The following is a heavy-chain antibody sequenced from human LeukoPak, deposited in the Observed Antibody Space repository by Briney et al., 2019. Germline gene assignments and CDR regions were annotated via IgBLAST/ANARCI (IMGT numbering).Heavy chain of an antibody. J-gene: IGHJ4*02. V-gene: IGHV4-59*12. D-gene: IGHD1-1*01. CDR3: ARVKGYGVDY. CDR1: GGSISSNY. CDR2: IYYSGNT. Sequence: SETLSLTCTVSGGSISSNYWNWIRQPPGKGLEWIGYIYYSGNTNYNPSLKSRVTISVDTSKNQFSLKLSSVTAADTAVYYCARVKGYGVDYWGQGTLVTVSS.